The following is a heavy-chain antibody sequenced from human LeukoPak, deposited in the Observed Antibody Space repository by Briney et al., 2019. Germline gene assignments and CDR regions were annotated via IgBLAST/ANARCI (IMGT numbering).Heavy chain of an antibody. CDR3: AREGSAAAYNPRVDP. CDR2: IKQDGSEK. Sequence: GGSQTLSCSASGFLFSRYWMSCLCQAPGKGLEWVANIKQDGSEKYYVDSVKGRFTISRDNAENTLYLQMNSLRAVDTAVYFCAREGSAAAYNPRVDPWGQVTLVTVSS. D-gene: IGHD6-13*01. J-gene: IGHJ5*02. CDR1: GFLFSRYW. V-gene: IGHV3-7*03.